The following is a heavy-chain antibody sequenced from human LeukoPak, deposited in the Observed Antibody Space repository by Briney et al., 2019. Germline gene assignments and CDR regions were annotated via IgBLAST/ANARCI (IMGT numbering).Heavy chain of an antibody. Sequence: SVKVSCKASGGTFSSYAISWVRQAPGQGLEWMGGIIPIFGTANYAQKFQGRVTITADESTSTAYMELSSLRSEDTAVYYCARAGGGSSGYYYDSFQFPEIDYWGQGTLVTVSS. CDR3: ARAGGGSSGYYYDSFQFPEIDY. V-gene: IGHV1-69*13. CDR2: IIPIFGTA. CDR1: GGTFSSYA. D-gene: IGHD3-22*01. J-gene: IGHJ4*02.